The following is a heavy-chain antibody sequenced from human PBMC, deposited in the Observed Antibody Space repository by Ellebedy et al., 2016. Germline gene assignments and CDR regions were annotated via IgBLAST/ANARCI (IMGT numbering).Heavy chain of an antibody. CDR2: FDPEDGET. CDR3: ATDRYCSGGSCSSYYYYGMDV. Sequence: ASVKVSXKVSGYTLTELSMHWVRQAPGKGLEWMGGFDPEDGETIYAQKFQGRVTMTEDTSTDTAYMELSSLRSEDTAVYYCATDRYCSGGSCSSYYYYGMDVWGQGTTVTVSS. V-gene: IGHV1-24*01. CDR1: GYTLTELS. J-gene: IGHJ6*02. D-gene: IGHD2-15*01.